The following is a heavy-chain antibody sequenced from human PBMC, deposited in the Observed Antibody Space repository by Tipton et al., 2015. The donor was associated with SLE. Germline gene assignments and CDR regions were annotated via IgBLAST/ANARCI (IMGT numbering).Heavy chain of an antibody. J-gene: IGHJ4*02. D-gene: IGHD3-10*01. Sequence: TLSFTCAVSGYSISSGYSWAWIRQPPGQGLEWIGSIHHSGTTFYNPSLKSRVTISGDTSKNQFSLKLSSVTAADTAVYYCAREPTNYYGSGSHYSDYWGQGALVSVSS. CDR1: GYSISSGYS. CDR3: AREPTNYYGSGSHYSDY. V-gene: IGHV4-38-2*02. CDR2: IHHSGTT.